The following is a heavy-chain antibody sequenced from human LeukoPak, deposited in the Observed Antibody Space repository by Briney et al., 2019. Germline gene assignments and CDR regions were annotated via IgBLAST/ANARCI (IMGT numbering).Heavy chain of an antibody. CDR3: ARDGDILTGYYSDY. V-gene: IGHV3-7*01. D-gene: IGHD3-9*01. J-gene: IGHJ4*02. CDR1: GFTFSSYW. CDR2: IKQDGSEK. Sequence: PGGSLRLSCAASGFTFSSYWMSWVRQAPGKGLEWVANIKQDGSEKYYVDSVKGRFTISRDNVKNSLCLQMNSLRAEDTAVYYCARDGDILTGYYSDYWGQGTLVTVSS.